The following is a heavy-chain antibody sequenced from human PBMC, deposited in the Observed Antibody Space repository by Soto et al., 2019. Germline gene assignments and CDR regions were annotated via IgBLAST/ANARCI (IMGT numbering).Heavy chain of an antibody. J-gene: IGHJ4*02. CDR1: GFTFSGFD. V-gene: IGHV3-13*01. CDR3: GRGQEVGANFFDS. CDR2: IDTAGDT. Sequence: GGPMRLSCEASGFTFSGFDMHWVRQPAGKGLEWVSTIDTAGDTYYAVSVKGRFTISRDNAKHFLSLQMNSLTAGDTAEYFCGRGQEVGANFFDSWGQGTQVTVSS. D-gene: IGHD2-15*01.